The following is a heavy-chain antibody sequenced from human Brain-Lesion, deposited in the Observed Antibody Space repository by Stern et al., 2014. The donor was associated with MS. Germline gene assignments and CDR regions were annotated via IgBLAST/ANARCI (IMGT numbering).Heavy chain of an antibody. J-gene: IGHJ5*02. CDR3: AKDGPALVTNWFDP. CDR2: IIPIFGSP. D-gene: IGHD5-18*01. CDR1: GGTFGTYP. Sequence: QVQLVASGPEVKKPGSSVQVSCKASGGTFGTYPITWLRQAPGQGLEWMGRIIPIFGSPNYAQKFQGRVTITADRSTTTVYMKLSSLKSDDAAVYYCAKDGPALVTNWFDPWGRGTLVTVSS. V-gene: IGHV1-69*06.